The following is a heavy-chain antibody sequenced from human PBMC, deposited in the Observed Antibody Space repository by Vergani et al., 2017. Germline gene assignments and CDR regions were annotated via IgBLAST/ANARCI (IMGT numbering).Heavy chain of an antibody. J-gene: IGHJ6*02. D-gene: IGHD3/OR15-3a*01. CDR2: ISYDGSNK. CDR3: ARVRTGLYYYYGMDV. CDR1: GFTFSSYA. V-gene: IGHV3-30-3*01. Sequence: QVQLVESGGGVVQPGRSLRLSCAASGFTFSSYAMHWVRQAPGKGLEWVAVISYDGSNKYYADSVKGRFTISRDNSKNTLYLQMNSLRAEDTAVYYCARVRTGLYYYYGMDVWGQGTTVTVSS.